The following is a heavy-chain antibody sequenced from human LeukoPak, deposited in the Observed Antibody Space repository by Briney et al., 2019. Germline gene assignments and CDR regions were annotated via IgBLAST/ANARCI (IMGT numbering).Heavy chain of an antibody. D-gene: IGHD6-13*01. CDR3: ARISSSNWYNERGAFDV. CDR2: VYYTGST. CDR1: GGSISRYY. Sequence: PSETLSLTCTVSGGSISRYYWSWVRQPPGKGLEWIGFVYYTGSTNYSPSLKSRVTISVDTSKNQFSLKLRSVTAADTAVYYCARISSSNWYNERGAFDVWGQGTMGTVSS. J-gene: IGHJ3*01. V-gene: IGHV4-59*01.